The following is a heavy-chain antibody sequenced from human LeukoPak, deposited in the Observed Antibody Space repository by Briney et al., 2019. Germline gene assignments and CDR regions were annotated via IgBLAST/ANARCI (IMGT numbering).Heavy chain of an antibody. CDR1: GYTFTNYD. Sequence: ASVKVSCKASGYTFTNYDINWVRQATGQGLEWMGWVNPISDNADYAHKFQGRLTITRNPSIGTAYMELSSLRSEDTAVYYCTRVPAGTSNGIYSYYMDVWGKGTTVTVSS. V-gene: IGHV1-8*03. CDR3: TRVPAGTSNGIYSYYMDV. J-gene: IGHJ6*03. CDR2: VNPISDNA. D-gene: IGHD3-10*01.